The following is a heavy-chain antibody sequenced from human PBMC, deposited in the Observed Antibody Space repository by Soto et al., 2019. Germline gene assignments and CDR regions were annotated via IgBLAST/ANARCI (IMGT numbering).Heavy chain of an antibody. CDR1: GFNFDDSA. J-gene: IGHJ4*02. V-gene: IGHV3-9*01. CDR3: AKGRSSMIVVVMDY. Sequence: EVQLVESGGALVQPGRSLRLSCVASGFNFDDSAMNCVRQVPGKGLEWVSGITWNSGHILYADSVKGRFTISRDNAKKSLYLELNSLRPEDTALYYCAKGRSSMIVVVMDYWGQGTPVTVSS. D-gene: IGHD3-22*01. CDR2: ITWNSGHI.